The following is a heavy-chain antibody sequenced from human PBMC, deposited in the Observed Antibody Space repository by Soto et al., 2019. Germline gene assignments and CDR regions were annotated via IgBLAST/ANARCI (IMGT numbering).Heavy chain of an antibody. Sequence: EVQLVESGGGLVQPGGSLRLSCAASGFTFSSYEMNWVRQAPGQGLEWVSYISSSGSTIYYADSVKGRFTISRDNAKNSLYLQMNSLRAEDTAVYYCARVLDSSGYYGGNNWFDPWGQGTLVTVSS. D-gene: IGHD3-22*01. CDR1: GFTFSSYE. CDR2: ISSSGSTI. J-gene: IGHJ5*02. V-gene: IGHV3-48*03. CDR3: ARVLDSSGYYGGNNWFDP.